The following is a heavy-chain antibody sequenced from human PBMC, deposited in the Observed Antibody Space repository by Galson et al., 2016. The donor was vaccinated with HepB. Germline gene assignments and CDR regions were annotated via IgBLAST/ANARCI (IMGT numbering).Heavy chain of an antibody. J-gene: IGHJ4*02. V-gene: IGHV3-23*01. CDR1: GFTFSNCV. D-gene: IGHD3-3*01. Sequence: SLRLSCAASGFTFSNCVMNWVRQAPGKGLEWVSGISDSGLTTYYADSVKGRFTISRDNSQRTLDLQMNSLRAEATAVYYCAKGGYYAFWNEYLIGYWGKGTLVTVAS. CDR3: AKGGYYAFWNEYLIGY. CDR2: ISDSGLTT.